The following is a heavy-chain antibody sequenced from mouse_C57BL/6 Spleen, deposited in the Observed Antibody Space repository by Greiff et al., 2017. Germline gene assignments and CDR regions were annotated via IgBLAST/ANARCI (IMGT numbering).Heavy chain of an antibody. Sequence: HVQLQQSGAELVRPGTSVTVSCKASGYAFTNYLIEWVKQRPGQGLEWIGVFNPGSGGTNYNEKFKGKATLTADKSSSTAYMQLSSLTSEDSAVYFCAREWGPFDYWGQGTTLTVSS. V-gene: IGHV1-54*01. J-gene: IGHJ2*01. D-gene: IGHD3-3*01. CDR1: GYAFTNYL. CDR3: AREWGPFDY. CDR2: FNPGSGGT.